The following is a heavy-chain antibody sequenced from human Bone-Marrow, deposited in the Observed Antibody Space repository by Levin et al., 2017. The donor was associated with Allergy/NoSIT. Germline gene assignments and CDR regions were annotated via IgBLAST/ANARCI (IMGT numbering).Heavy chain of an antibody. CDR3: ARDGEGGSGNFDY. V-gene: IGHV1-8*01. CDR1: GYTFTSKV. D-gene: IGHD3-10*01. Sequence: ASVKVSCKASGYTFTSKVTNGVGQAPGKGPEGLGWMNPNSGNPGYPQKFQGRVTLTRSTSITTAYMELSSLRFEDTAVYYCARDGEGGSGNFDYWGQGTLVTVSS. CDR2: MNPNSGNP. J-gene: IGHJ4*02.